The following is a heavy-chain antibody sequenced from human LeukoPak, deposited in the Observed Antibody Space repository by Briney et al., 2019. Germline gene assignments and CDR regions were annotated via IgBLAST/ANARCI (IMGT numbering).Heavy chain of an antibody. Sequence: SETLSLTCTVSGGSISSYYWSWIRQPPGKGLEWIGYVYYSGNTNYNPSLKSRVTISVDTSKNQFSLKLNSVTAADTAVYYCARHRYCNSPSCYYFPPYSYYTMDGWGQGTTVTVSS. CDR1: GGSISSYY. J-gene: IGHJ6*02. CDR3: ARHRYCNSPSCYYFPPYSYYTMDG. D-gene: IGHD2-2*01. CDR2: VYYSGNT. V-gene: IGHV4-59*08.